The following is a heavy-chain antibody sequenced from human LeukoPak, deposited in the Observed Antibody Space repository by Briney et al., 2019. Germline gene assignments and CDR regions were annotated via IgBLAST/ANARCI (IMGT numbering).Heavy chain of an antibody. Sequence: PSETLSLTCGVSGGSISSGIRWSWVRQPPGKGLEWIGEIHHEGSTKYSPSLKSRVTVSVDSSKNQFSLKLSSVTAADTAVYYCARGVGSGWVPKYYFDYWGQGTLVTVSS. V-gene: IGHV4/OR15-8*01. CDR3: ARGVGSGWVPKYYFDY. D-gene: IGHD6-19*01. CDR2: IHHEGST. CDR1: GGSISSGIR. J-gene: IGHJ4*02.